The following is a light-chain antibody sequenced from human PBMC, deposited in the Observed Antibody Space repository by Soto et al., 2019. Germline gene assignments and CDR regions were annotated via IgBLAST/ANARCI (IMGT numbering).Light chain of an antibody. CDR2: GVS. J-gene: IGKJ1*01. Sequence: EIVMKQSPATLSVSPGERVTLSCRASQSVHSYLGWYQQKPGLAPRLLIYGVSTRATGIPARFSGSGSGTEFTLTISSLQSEDFAVYYCQQYNNWPPAFGQGTKVDIK. CDR3: QQYNNWPPA. CDR1: QSVHSY. V-gene: IGKV3-15*01.